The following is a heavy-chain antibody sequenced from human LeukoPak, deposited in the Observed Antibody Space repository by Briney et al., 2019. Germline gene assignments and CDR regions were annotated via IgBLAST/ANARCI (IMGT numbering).Heavy chain of an antibody. J-gene: IGHJ6*03. CDR2: IYYSGST. Sequence: SETLSLTCTVSGGSISSSSYHWGWIRQPPGKGLEWIGTIYYSGSTYYNPSLKSRVTLSVDTSKNQFSLKLSSVTAADTAVYYCARGGYGSGSYYYYYYMDVWGKGTTVTVSS. CDR3: ARGGYGSGSYYYYYYMDV. CDR1: GGSISSSSYH. D-gene: IGHD3-10*01. V-gene: IGHV4-39*07.